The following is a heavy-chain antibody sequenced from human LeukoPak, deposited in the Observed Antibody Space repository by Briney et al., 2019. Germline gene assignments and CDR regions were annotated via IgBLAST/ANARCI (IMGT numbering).Heavy chain of an antibody. CDR2: INTNTGNP. CDR1: GYTFTSYT. CDR3: ASKKALWFGSDAFDI. V-gene: IGHV7-4-1*02. D-gene: IGHD3-10*01. Sequence: ASVKVSCKASGYTFTSYTIHWVRQAPGQRLEWMGWINTNTGNPTYAQGFTGRFVFSLDTSVSTAYLQISSLKAEDTAVYYCASKKALWFGSDAFDIWGQGTMVTVSS. J-gene: IGHJ3*02.